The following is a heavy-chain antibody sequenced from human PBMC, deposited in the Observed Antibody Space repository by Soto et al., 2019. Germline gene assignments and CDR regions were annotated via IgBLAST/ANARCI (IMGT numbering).Heavy chain of an antibody. D-gene: IGHD3-16*02. CDR1: GGSISSSSYY. CDR3: ARQIYDYVWGSYRPTHFDY. Sequence: TSETLSLTCTVSGGSISSSSYYWGWIRQPPGKGLEWIGSIYYSGSTYYNPSLKSRVTISVDTSKNQFSLKLSSVTAADTAVYYCARQIYDYVWGSYRPTHFDYWGQGTLVTVSS. V-gene: IGHV4-39*01. CDR2: IYYSGST. J-gene: IGHJ4*02.